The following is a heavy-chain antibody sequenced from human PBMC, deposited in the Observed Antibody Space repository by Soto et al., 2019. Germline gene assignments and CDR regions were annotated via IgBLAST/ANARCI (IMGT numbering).Heavy chain of an antibody. CDR3: GRGSSGWYSEVDF. V-gene: IGHV3-13*05. D-gene: IGHD6-19*01. CDR2: IVTTGDP. Sequence: PXGSLRLSCAAAGFTLSNYDMHWVRQTTGKGLDWVSAIVTTGDPYYPGSVKGRFTISRDNAKNSLYLQMNSLTVDDTGVYFCGRGSSGWYSEVDFSGQGTLATVSS. J-gene: IGHJ4*02. CDR1: GFTLSNYD.